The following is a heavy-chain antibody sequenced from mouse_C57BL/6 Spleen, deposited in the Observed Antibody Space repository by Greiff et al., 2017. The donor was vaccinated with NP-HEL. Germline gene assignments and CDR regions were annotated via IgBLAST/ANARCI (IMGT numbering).Heavy chain of an antibody. V-gene: IGHV7-3*01. J-gene: IGHJ1*03. CDR3: ARYRGYFDV. CDR1: GFTFTDYY. Sequence: DVMLVESGGGLVQPGGSLSLSCAASGFTFTDYYMSWVRQPPGKALEWLGFIRNKANGYTTEYSASVKGRFTISRDNSQSILYLQMNALRAEDSATYYCARYRGYFDVWGTGTTVTVSS. CDR2: IRNKANGYTT.